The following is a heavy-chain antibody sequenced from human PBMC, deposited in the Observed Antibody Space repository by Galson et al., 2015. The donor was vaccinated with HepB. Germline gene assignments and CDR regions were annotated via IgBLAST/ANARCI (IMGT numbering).Heavy chain of an antibody. CDR2: IYYSGST. CDR3: ARDGGGTKWHHYYGMDV. V-gene: IGHV4-59*01. D-gene: IGHD1-7*01. Sequence: SETLSLTCTVSGGSISSFYWSWIRQPPGKGLEWIGYIYYSGSTDYNPSLKSRVSISVDTSKNQFSLKLSSVTAADTAVYYCARDGGGTKWHHYYGMDVWGQGTTVTVSS. J-gene: IGHJ6*02. CDR1: GGSISSFY.